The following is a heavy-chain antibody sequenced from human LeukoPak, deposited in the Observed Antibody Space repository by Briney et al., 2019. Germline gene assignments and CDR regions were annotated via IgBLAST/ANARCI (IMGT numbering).Heavy chain of an antibody. J-gene: IGHJ4*02. D-gene: IGHD5-18*01. CDR3: AKDWIQFNRVFDCFDS. CDR2: IGNTET. Sequence: GGSLRLSCATSGFPFGTNAMSWVRQAPGKGLEWVATIGNTETFYADSVTGRFTISRDNSKNTVNLQMNRLRVEDTAIYYCAKDWIQFNRVFDCFDSWGQGTLVTVSS. V-gene: IGHV3-23*01. CDR1: GFPFGTNA.